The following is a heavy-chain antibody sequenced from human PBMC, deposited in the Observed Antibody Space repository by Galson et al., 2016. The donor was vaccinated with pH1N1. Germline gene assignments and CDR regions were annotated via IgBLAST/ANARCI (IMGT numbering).Heavy chain of an antibody. Sequence: LTCSVSGGSISSETYYWGWIRQPPGKGLEWIGGIHYSGTTYHNPSLKSRVTLSVDTSKNQFSLKVTSVTAADPAVYYCARAGGILYDFDYWGQGSLVTVTS. J-gene: IGHJ4*02. CDR2: IHYSGTT. CDR3: ARAGGILYDFDY. D-gene: IGHD2-8*01. CDR1: GGSISSETYY. V-gene: IGHV4-39*07.